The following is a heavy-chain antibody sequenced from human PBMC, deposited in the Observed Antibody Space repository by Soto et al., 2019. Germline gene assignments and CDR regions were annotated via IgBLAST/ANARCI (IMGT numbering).Heavy chain of an antibody. D-gene: IGHD3-22*01. V-gene: IGHV1-69*04. CDR1: GGTFSSYT. J-gene: IGHJ4*02. CDR3: ARDPGKRVHDSSGGRGY. CDR2: IIPILGIA. Sequence: ASVKVSCKASGGTFSSYTISWVRQAPGQGLEWMGRIIPILGIANYAQKFQGRVTITADKSTSTAYMELSSLRSEDTAVYYCARDPGKRVHDSSGGRGYWGQGTQVTVSS.